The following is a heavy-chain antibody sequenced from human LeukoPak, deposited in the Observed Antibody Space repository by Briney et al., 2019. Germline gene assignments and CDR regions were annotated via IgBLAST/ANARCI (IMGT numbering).Heavy chain of an antibody. CDR1: GYTFTSYD. D-gene: IGHD2-2*01. V-gene: IGHV1-8*01. J-gene: IGHJ6*03. CDR2: MNPNSGNT. Sequence: ASVKVSCKASGYTFTSYDINWVRQATGQGLEWMGWMNPNSGNTGYAQKFQGRVTMTRNTSISTAYMELSSLRSEDTAVYYCARGSCSSTSCYLIGPSYYYYYMDVWGKGTTVTVSS. CDR3: ARGSCSSTSCYLIGPSYYYYYMDV.